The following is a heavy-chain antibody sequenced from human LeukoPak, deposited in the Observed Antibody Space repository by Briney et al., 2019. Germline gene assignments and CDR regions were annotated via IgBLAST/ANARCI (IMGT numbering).Heavy chain of an antibody. J-gene: IGHJ4*02. CDR3: TTASYYDYVWGSYPMYYFDY. CDR2: IKSKTDGGTT. Sequence: GGSLRLSCAASGFTFSNALMSWVRQAPGKGLEWVGRIKSKTDGGTTDYAATVKGRFTISRDDSKNTLYLQMNSLKTEDTAVYYCTTASYYDYVWGSYPMYYFDYWGQGTLVTVSS. V-gene: IGHV3-15*01. D-gene: IGHD3-16*02. CDR1: GFTFSNAL.